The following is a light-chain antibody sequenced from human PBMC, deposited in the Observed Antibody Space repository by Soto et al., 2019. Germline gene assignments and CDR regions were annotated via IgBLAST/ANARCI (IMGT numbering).Light chain of an antibody. Sequence: QSALTQPASVSGSPGQSIAISCTGTSSDVGGYNYVSWYQQHPGKAPKLIIYEVSNRPSGVSSRFSGSMSGNTASLTISGLQAEDEADYYCGSYTGTIYVFGTGTKVTVL. CDR1: SSDVGGYNY. CDR3: GSYTGTIYV. V-gene: IGLV2-14*01. CDR2: EVS. J-gene: IGLJ1*01.